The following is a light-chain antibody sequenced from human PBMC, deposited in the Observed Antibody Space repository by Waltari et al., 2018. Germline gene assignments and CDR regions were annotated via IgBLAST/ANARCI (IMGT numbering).Light chain of an antibody. J-gene: IGLJ2*01. Sequence: QSVLTQPPSMSAAPGQKVTISCSGGSSNIETNYVAWYQKVPGTAPKRLIYENDRRAPWIPARFSGSKSVTSATLEIIGLQTGDEADYYCATWDVRLTIILFGGGTKLTVL. V-gene: IGLV1-51*02. CDR3: ATWDVRLTIIL. CDR2: END. CDR1: SSNIETNY.